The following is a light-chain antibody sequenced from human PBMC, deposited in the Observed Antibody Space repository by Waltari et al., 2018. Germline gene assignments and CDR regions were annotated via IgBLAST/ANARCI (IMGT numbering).Light chain of an antibody. CDR2: KTS. CDR1: QSVDDY. Sequence: DIQMTQSPSTVSASVGDRVTVTCRASQSVDDYVALYQQQTGKAPKLLIYKTSLLDSGVPSRFSGSGAATEFTLTISSLQPDDFATYYCQQYDNKSTFGQGTKVEIK. CDR3: QQYDNKST. V-gene: IGKV1-5*03. J-gene: IGKJ1*01.